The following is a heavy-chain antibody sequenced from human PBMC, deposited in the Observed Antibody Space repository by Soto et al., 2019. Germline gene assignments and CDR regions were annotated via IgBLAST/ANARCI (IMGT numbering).Heavy chain of an antibody. Sequence: GGSLRLSCAASGFTLSSYAMGWVRQAPGKGLEWVSAISGSGGDGGTYYTDSVKGRFTISRDNSKNTLYLQMNSLRAEDTAVYYCARGTYDFDSWGLGTLVTVSS. CDR2: ISGSGGDGGT. CDR3: ARGTYDFDS. J-gene: IGHJ4*02. D-gene: IGHD2-2*01. V-gene: IGHV3-23*01. CDR1: GFTLSSYA.